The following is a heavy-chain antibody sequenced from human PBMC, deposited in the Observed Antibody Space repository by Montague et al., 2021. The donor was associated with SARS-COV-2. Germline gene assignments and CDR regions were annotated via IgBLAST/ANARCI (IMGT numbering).Heavy chain of an antibody. CDR1: GFTFSSYS. J-gene: IGHJ6*02. V-gene: IGHV3-21*01. D-gene: IGHD5-24*01. CDR2: ISSSSSYI. CDR3: ARDPGMATIIRSLGYYYYYGMDV. Sequence: SLRLSCAASGFTFSSYSMNWVRQAPGKGLEWVSSISSSSSYIYYADSVKGRFTISRDNAKNSLYLQMNSLRAEDMAVYYCARDPGMATIIRSLGYYYYYGMDVWGQGTTVTVSS.